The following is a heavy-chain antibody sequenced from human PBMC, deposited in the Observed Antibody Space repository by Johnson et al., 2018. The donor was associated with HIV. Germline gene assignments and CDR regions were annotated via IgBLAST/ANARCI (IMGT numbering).Heavy chain of an antibody. CDR2: IKQDGSEK. CDR1: GFTFSSYW. Sequence: VQLVESGGGLVQPGGSLRLSCEASGFTFSSYWMNWVRQAPGKGLEWVSSIKQDGSEKSYANSVKGRFTISRDNSKNTLYLQMGSLRAEDMAVYYCAREGRGSSSGAFDIWGQGTMVTVSS. J-gene: IGHJ3*02. CDR3: AREGRGSSSGAFDI. D-gene: IGHD6-6*01. V-gene: IGHV3-7*01.